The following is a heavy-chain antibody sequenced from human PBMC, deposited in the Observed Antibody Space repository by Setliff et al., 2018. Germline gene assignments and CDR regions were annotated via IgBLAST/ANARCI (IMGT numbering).Heavy chain of an antibody. D-gene: IGHD1-26*01. CDR3: ARSPSGELDY. Sequence: SGPTLVNPTQTLTLTCTFSGFSLSTSGMRVSWIRQPPGKALEWLARIDWDDDKFYSTSLKTRLTLSKDTSKNQVVLTMTNMDPVDTATYYCARSPSGELDYWGQGTLVTVSS. J-gene: IGHJ4*02. V-gene: IGHV2-70*04. CDR2: IDWDDDK. CDR1: GFSLSTSGMR.